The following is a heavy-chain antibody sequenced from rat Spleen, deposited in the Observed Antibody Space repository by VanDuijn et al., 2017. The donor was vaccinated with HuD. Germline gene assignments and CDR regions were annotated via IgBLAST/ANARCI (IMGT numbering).Heavy chain of an antibody. CDR2: IDYDGKNT. CDR3: ARAGYLRDWYFDF. V-gene: IGHV5-29*01. CDR1: GFTFSNYA. Sequence: EVQLVESGGGLVQPGRSLKLSCAASGFTFSNYAMAWVCQAPTKGLEWVATIDYDGKNTYYRDSVKGRFTISRDNAKTTLYLQMDSLRSEDTATYYCARAGYLRDWYFDFWGPGTMVTVSS. J-gene: IGHJ1*01. D-gene: IGHD2-2*01.